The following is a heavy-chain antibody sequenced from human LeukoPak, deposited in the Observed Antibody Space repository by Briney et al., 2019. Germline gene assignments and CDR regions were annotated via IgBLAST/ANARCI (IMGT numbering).Heavy chain of an antibody. CDR3: ARGPYCSGGTCYSQYFDY. V-gene: IGHV1-18*01. J-gene: IGHJ4*02. Sequence: ASVKVSCKASGYTFTTYGISWVRQAPGQELEWMGWISVYNGNTNYAQNLQGRVTMTTDTSTNTAYMELRSLRSDDTAVYYCARGPYCSGGTCYSQYFDYWGQGTLVTASS. CDR2: ISVYNGNT. D-gene: IGHD2-15*01. CDR1: GYTFTTYG.